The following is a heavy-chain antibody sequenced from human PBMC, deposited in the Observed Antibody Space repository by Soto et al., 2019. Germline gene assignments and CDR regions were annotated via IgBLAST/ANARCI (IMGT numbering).Heavy chain of an antibody. D-gene: IGHD3-16*01. V-gene: IGHV4-39*01. J-gene: IGHJ6*03. Sequence: PSETRSVTCTVSGGSISSSSYYWGWIRQPPGKGLEWIGSIYYSGSTYYNPSLKSRVTISVDTSKNQFSLKLSSVTAADTAVYYCARHAEGDMDVWGKGTTVTVSS. CDR3: ARHAEGDMDV. CDR1: GGSISSSSYY. CDR2: IYYSGST.